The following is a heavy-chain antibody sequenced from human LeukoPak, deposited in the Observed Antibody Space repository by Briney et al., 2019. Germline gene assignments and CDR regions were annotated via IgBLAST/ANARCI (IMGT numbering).Heavy chain of an antibody. V-gene: IGHV3-64*01. CDR2: ISGNGGST. J-gene: IGHJ4*02. D-gene: IGHD6-19*01. CDR1: GFTFSTYT. CDR3: ARGVGFSTGWYYFDY. Sequence: QAGGSLRLSCAASGFTFSTYTIHWVRPAPGEGLEYVSAISGNGGSTYYANSVKGRFTISRDNSKNTLYLQMGSLRAEDMAVYYCARGVGFSTGWYYFDYWGQGTLVTVSS.